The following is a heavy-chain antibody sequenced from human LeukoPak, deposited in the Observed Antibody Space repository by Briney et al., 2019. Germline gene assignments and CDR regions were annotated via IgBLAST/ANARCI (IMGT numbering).Heavy chain of an antibody. V-gene: IGHV1-18*01. CDR1: GYTFTSYG. D-gene: IGHD3-10*01. J-gene: IGHJ4*02. CDR3: AIASRYYYGSGSSYYFDY. CDR2: ISAYNGNT. Sequence: GASVKVSCKASGYTFTSYGTSWVRQAPGQGLEWMGWISAYNGNTNYAQKLQGRVTMTTDTSTSTAYMELRSLRSDDTAVYYCAIASRYYYGSGSSYYFDYWGQGTLVTVSS.